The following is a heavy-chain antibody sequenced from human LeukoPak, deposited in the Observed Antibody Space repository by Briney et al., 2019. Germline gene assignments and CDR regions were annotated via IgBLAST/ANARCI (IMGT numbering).Heavy chain of an antibody. V-gene: IGHV4-59*10. CDR2: IYTSGST. CDR1: GGSFSGYY. J-gene: IGHJ4*02. Sequence: PSETLSLTCAVYGGSFSGYYWSWIRQPAGKGLEWIGRIYTSGSTNYNPSLKSRVTMSVDTSKNQFSLKLSSVTAADTAAYYCARGVYSSSQYYFDYWGQGTLVTVSS. D-gene: IGHD6-6*01. CDR3: ARGVYSSSQYYFDY.